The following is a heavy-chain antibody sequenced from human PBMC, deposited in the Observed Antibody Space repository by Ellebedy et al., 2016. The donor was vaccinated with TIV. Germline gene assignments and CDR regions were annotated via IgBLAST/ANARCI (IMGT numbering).Heavy chain of an antibody. CDR1: GYTLTELS. D-gene: IGHD5-12*01. Sequence: ASVKVSCXVSGYTLTELSMHWVRQAPGKGLEWMGGFDPEDGETIYAQKFQGRVTMTEDTSTDTAYMELSSLRSEDTAVYYCATSVYSGYDRSYYFDYWGQGTLVTVSS. V-gene: IGHV1-24*01. J-gene: IGHJ4*02. CDR2: FDPEDGET. CDR3: ATSVYSGYDRSYYFDY.